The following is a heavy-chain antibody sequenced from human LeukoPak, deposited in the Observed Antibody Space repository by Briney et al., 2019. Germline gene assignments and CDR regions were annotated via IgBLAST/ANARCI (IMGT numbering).Heavy chain of an antibody. CDR2: ISSSGSTI. CDR3: AREELWFGELSVAAFDI. CDR1: GFTFSSYE. Sequence: PGGSLRLSCAAPGFTFSSYEMNWVRQAPGKGLEWVSYISSSGSTIYYADSVKGRFTISRDNAKNSLYLQMNSLRAEDTAVYYCAREELWFGELSVAAFDIWGQGTMVTVSS. V-gene: IGHV3-48*03. D-gene: IGHD3-10*01. J-gene: IGHJ3*02.